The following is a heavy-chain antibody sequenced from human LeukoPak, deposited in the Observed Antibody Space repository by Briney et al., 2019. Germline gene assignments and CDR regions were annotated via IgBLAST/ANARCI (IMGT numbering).Heavy chain of an antibody. V-gene: IGHV1-18*01. CDR2: ISGNNENT. CDR3: ARDNRGYYGSANSHSYYFGMDV. J-gene: IGHJ6*02. D-gene: IGHD3-10*01. Sequence: ASVKVSCTASGYSLIDYGISWVRQAPGQGLEWMGWISGNNENTKYAKGVQGRLTMTTETSTNTAYLELRSLRSDDTAVYYCARDNRGYYGSANSHSYYFGMDVWGQGTTVTVSS. CDR1: GYSLIDYG.